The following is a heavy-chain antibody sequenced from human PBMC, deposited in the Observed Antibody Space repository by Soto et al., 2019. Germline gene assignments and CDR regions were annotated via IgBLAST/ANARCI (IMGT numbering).Heavy chain of an antibody. CDR2: ISGGGSGA. Sequence: EVQLLESGGGLVQPGGSLRLSCTASGFTFSDHAMTWVRQAPGKGLEWLSDISGGGSGAYYADSVKGRFIVSRANSNNTLFLQMDSLRVEDTAVYYCAIDLWWYTHWGQGTLVTVSS. CDR3: AIDLWWYTH. CDR1: GFTFSDHA. V-gene: IGHV3-23*01. D-gene: IGHD2-15*01. J-gene: IGHJ4*02.